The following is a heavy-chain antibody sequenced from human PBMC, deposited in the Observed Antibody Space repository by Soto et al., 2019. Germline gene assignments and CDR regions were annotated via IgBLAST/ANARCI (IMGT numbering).Heavy chain of an antibody. CDR3: ARDWGPYWFDS. Sequence: PSETLSLTCAVSGGSMRSGDYSWSWIRQPPGKGLEWIGYIYYSGNTYYNPSLKSRVTISQDTSSNQFSLTMNSVSASDTAVYYCARDWGPYWFDSWGQGILVTVSS. CDR1: GGSMRSGDYS. J-gene: IGHJ5*01. D-gene: IGHD3-16*01. V-gene: IGHV4-30-2*01. CDR2: IYYSGNT.